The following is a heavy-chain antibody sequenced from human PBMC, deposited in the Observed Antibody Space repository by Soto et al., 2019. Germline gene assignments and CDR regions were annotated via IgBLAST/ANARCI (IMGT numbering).Heavy chain of an antibody. Sequence: LSLTCTVSGGSISSYYWSWIRQPPGKGLEWIGYIYYSGSTNYNPSLKSRVTISVDTSKNQFSLKLSSVTAADTAVYYCARRGGRTFDYWGQGTLVTVSS. V-gene: IGHV4-59*08. D-gene: IGHD2-15*01. J-gene: IGHJ4*02. CDR3: ARRGGRTFDY. CDR1: GGSISSYY. CDR2: IYYSGST.